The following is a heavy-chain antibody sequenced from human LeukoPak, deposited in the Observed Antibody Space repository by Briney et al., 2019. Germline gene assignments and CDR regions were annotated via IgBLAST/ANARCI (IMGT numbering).Heavy chain of an antibody. CDR1: GCTFTSYG. Sequence: ASVKVSCKASGCTFTSYGISWVRQAPGQGLEWMGWISAYNGNTNYAQKLQGRVTMTTDTSTSTAYMELRSLRSDDTAVYYCARSLGSGWSRGWFDPWGQGTLVTVSS. V-gene: IGHV1-18*01. CDR2: ISAYNGNT. CDR3: ARSLGSGWSRGWFDP. J-gene: IGHJ5*02. D-gene: IGHD6-19*01.